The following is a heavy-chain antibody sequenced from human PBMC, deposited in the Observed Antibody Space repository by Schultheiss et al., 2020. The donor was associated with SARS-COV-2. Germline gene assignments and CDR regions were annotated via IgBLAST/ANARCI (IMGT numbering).Heavy chain of an antibody. CDR3: ARYPELPLYYYYYGMDV. D-gene: IGHD1-26*01. Sequence: GESLKISCAASGFAFSSYALHWVRRAPGKGLEWVSAIGTGGDTYYADSVMGRFTISRDHAKKSLYLHMNSLIAEDMAVYYCARYPELPLYYYYYGMDVWGQGTTVTVSS. CDR2: IGTGGDT. CDR1: GFAFSSYA. V-gene: IGHV3-47*01. J-gene: IGHJ6*02.